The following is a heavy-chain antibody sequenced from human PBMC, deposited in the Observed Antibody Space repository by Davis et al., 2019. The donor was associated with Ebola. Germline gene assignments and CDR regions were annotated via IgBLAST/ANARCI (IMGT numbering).Heavy chain of an antibody. Sequence: GESLKISCAASGFTFSSYAMHWVRQAPGKGLEWVAVISYDGSNKYYADSVKGRFTISRDNAKNSLYLQMNSLRAEDTAVYYCARVTYYDFCPMDVWGKGTTVTVSS. CDR1: GFTFSSYA. CDR2: ISYDGSNK. CDR3: ARVTYYDFCPMDV. D-gene: IGHD3-3*01. J-gene: IGHJ6*04. V-gene: IGHV3-30-3*01.